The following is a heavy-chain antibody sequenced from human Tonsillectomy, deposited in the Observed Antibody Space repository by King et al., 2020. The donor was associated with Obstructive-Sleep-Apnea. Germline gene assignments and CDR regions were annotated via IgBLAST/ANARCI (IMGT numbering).Heavy chain of an antibody. CDR3: ARTSGYERGNWFDP. CDR1: GVSISSSAL. CDR2: SYHTGST. V-gene: IGHV4-4*02. D-gene: IGHD5-12*01. J-gene: IGHJ5*02. Sequence: VQLQESGPGLVRPSGTLSLTCAVSGVSISSSALWSWVRQSLGKGLEWIGESYHTGSTNYNPSLKSRVTISVDMSKNQFSLKLSSVTAADTAVYYCARTSGYERGNWFDPWGQGTLVTVSS.